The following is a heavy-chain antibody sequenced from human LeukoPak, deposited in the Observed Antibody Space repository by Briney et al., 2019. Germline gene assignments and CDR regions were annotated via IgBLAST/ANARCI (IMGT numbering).Heavy chain of an antibody. D-gene: IGHD3-22*01. CDR3: ARPFQDYDKGTFFYFFDF. CDR1: GASVTMGSYY. J-gene: IGHJ4*02. Sequence: SETLSLTCSVSGASVTMGSYYWAWTRQPPGKGLEWIGTFHFSGSTYYNPSLKSRVTISVDTSKNSVSLMLRSVTAADTAVYFCARPFQDYDKGTFFYFFDFWGQEILVTVSS. CDR2: FHFSGST. V-gene: IGHV4-39*01.